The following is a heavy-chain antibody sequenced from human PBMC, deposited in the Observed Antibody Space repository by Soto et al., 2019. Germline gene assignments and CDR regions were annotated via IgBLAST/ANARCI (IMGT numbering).Heavy chain of an antibody. CDR3: AREGGNYYYYYGMDV. V-gene: IGHV3-74*01. J-gene: IGHJ6*02. CDR2: IHSDGSST. Sequence: GGSLRLSCAASGSTFNSSWMHWVRQTPGKGLVWVSRIHSDGSSTSYADSVRGRFTISRDNAKKTLYLQMNSLRDEDTAVYYCAREGGNYYYYYGMDVWGQGTTVTVSS. CDR1: GSTFNSSW. D-gene: IGHD3-16*01.